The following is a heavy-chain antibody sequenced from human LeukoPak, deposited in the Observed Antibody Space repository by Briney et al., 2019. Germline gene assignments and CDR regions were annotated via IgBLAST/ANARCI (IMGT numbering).Heavy chain of an antibody. CDR3: ARDYYGLDV. J-gene: IGHJ6*02. Sequence: SETLSHTCAVSGGSISSGDYSWSWIRQPPGKGLEWIGYIYHSGSTYYNPSLKSRVTISVDRSKNQFSLKLSSVTAADTAVYYCARDYYGLDVWGQGTTVTVSS. CDR1: GGSISSGDYS. V-gene: IGHV4-30-2*01. CDR2: IYHSGST.